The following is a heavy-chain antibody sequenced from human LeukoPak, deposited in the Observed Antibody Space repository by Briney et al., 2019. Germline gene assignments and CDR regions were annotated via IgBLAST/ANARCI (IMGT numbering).Heavy chain of an antibody. CDR2: IYYTGTT. CDR3: ASGYFGDAFDV. D-gene: IGHD3-9*01. CDR1: GGSISSYY. V-gene: IGHV4-59*08. Sequence: PSETLSLTCTVSGGSISSYYWSCIRQPPGKGLEWIGYIYYTGTTNYNPSLKSRVTISVDISKNHFSLKLSSVTAADTAVYYCASGYFGDAFDVWGQGTMVTVSS. J-gene: IGHJ3*01.